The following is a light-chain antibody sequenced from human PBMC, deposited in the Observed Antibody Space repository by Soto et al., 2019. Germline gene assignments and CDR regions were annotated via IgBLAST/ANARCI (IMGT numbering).Light chain of an antibody. CDR2: GAS. CDR3: QQSYSTPLS. CDR1: QTIYDY. V-gene: IGKV1-39*01. Sequence: IQVTQCRSSLSAPVGDRVTITCRASQTIYDYVTWFQQRPGKAPKVLIYGASTLQSGVPSRFSGSGSGTEFTLTISNFQPEDFATYYCQQSYSTPLSFGQGTEVDIK. J-gene: IGKJ1*01.